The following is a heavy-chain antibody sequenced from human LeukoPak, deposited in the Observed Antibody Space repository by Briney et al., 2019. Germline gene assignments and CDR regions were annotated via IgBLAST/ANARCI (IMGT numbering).Heavy chain of an antibody. CDR3: AKDLFSRDCSSTSCYPGFDY. CDR1: GFRFSTSA. D-gene: IGHD2-2*01. CDR2: MQNDGSEK. V-gene: IGHV3-30*02. Sequence: GGSLRLSCAASGFRFSTSAMDWVRHAPGKGLEWVAFMQNDGSEKYYADSVKGRFTISRDNSKNTLYLQMNSLRAEDTAVYYCAKDLFSRDCSSTSCYPGFDYWGQGTLVTVSS. J-gene: IGHJ4*02.